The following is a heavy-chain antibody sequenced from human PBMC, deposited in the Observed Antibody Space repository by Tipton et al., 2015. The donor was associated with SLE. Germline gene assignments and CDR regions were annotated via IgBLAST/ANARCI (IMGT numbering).Heavy chain of an antibody. D-gene: IGHD3-3*01. V-gene: IGHV4-34*01. Sequence: TLSLTCAVYVESFRGYDWTWIRQPPGKGLEWIGEIDHSGSTNYNPSLKGRVTISVDTSKNQFSLKLSFVTAADTAVYYCARERSLLMYGVVSYFDYWGQGTLVTVSS. CDR1: VESFRGYD. CDR2: IDHSGST. J-gene: IGHJ4*02. CDR3: ARERSLLMYGVVSYFDY.